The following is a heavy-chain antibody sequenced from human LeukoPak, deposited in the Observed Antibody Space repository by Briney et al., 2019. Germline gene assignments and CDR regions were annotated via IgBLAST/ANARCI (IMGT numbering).Heavy chain of an antibody. CDR1: GYTFTTYG. D-gene: IGHD6-13*01. J-gene: IGHJ4*02. CDR3: ARDYDSSSPFDY. CDR2: ISAHNGNT. Sequence: GASVTVSCTASGYTFTTYGISWVRQAPGQGLEWMGWISAHNGNTKYAQKFQGRVTMTTDTSTSTAYMELRSLRSDDTALYYCARDYDSSSPFDYWGQGTLVTVSS. V-gene: IGHV1-18*01.